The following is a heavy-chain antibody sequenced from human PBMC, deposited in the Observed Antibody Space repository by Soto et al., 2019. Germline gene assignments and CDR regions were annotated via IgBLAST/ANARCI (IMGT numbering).Heavy chain of an antibody. D-gene: IGHD3-3*01. Sequence: SQTLSLTCAISGDSVSSNSAAWNWIRQSPSRGLEWLGRTYYRSKWYNDYAVSVKSRITINPDTSKNQFSLQLSSVTPEDTAVYYCARAPGRFLGYYYYMDVWGKGTTVTVSS. CDR1: GDSVSSNSAA. J-gene: IGHJ6*03. CDR2: TYYRSKWYN. V-gene: IGHV6-1*01. CDR3: ARAPGRFLGYYYYMDV.